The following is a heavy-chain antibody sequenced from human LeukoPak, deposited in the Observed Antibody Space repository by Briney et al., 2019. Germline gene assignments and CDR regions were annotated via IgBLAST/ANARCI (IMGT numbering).Heavy chain of an antibody. J-gene: IGHJ4*02. D-gene: IGHD6-6*01. CDR3: ARGVEYSSSSGLGY. CDR2: IYYSGST. V-gene: IGHV4-59*01. CDR1: GGSISSYY. Sequence: PSETLSLSCAASGGSISSYYWSWIRQPPGKGLEWIGYIYYSGSTNYNPSLMSRVTISVDTSKNQFSLKLSSVTAADTAVYYCARGVEYSSSSGLGYWGQGTLVTVSS.